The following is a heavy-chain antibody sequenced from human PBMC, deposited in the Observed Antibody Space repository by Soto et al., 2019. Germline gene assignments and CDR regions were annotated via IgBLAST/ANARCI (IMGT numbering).Heavy chain of an antibody. D-gene: IGHD3-3*01. Sequence: QVQLQESGPGLVKPLETLSLSCNVSGGSINSHYWAWIRQSPGKGLEWIGNIRYSGTTNYNPSLKSRITISVDTSKTQFSLKVYSVTAADTAVYYCARQGVDGYVPNEFESWGQGTLVTVSS. J-gene: IGHJ4*02. V-gene: IGHV4-59*08. CDR2: IRYSGTT. CDR1: GGSINSHY. CDR3: ARQGVDGYVPNEFES.